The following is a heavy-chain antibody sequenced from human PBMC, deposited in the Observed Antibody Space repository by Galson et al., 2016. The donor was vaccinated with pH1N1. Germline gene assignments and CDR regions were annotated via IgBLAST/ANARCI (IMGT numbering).Heavy chain of an antibody. CDR2: FNAVNGNT. Sequence: SCKASGYTFTSYVIHWVRQAPGQRLEWTGWFNAVNGNTKYSQKFQDRVTITTDTSASTAYMELSSLRSEDTALYYCARGPQIVVVEAATPGWFDSWGQGTQVTVSS. CDR1: GYTFTSYV. J-gene: IGHJ5*01. CDR3: ARGPQIVVVEAATPGWFDS. D-gene: IGHD2-15*01. V-gene: IGHV1-3*01.